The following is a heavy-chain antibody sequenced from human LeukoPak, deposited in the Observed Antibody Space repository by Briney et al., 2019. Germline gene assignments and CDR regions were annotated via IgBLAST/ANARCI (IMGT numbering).Heavy chain of an antibody. CDR2: IYTSGST. CDR1: GGSISSYY. CDR3: ARWITNGGLATIGYYYYYMDV. V-gene: IGHV4-4*07. Sequence: SETLSLTCTVSGGSISSYYWSWIRQPAGKGLEWIGRIYTSGSTNYNPSLKSRVTMSVDTSKNQFSLKLSSVTAADTAVYYCARWITNGGLATIGYYYYYMDVWGKGTTVTVSS. J-gene: IGHJ6*03. D-gene: IGHD5-12*01.